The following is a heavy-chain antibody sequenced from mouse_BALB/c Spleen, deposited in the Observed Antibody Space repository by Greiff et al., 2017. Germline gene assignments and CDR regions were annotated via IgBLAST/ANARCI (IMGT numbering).Heavy chain of an antibody. CDR1: GYTFTSYW. V-gene: IGHV1-87*01. J-gene: IGHJ4*01. CDR2: IDPGDGDT. CDR3: ARGRSLLPYALDY. Sequence: QVQLQQSGAELARPGASVKLSCKASGYTFTSYWMQWVKQMPGQGLEWIGAIDPGDGDTRYTQKFKGKATLTADKSSSTAYMQLSSLASEDSAVYYCARGRSLLPYALDYWGQGTAVTVSS. D-gene: IGHD1-2*01.